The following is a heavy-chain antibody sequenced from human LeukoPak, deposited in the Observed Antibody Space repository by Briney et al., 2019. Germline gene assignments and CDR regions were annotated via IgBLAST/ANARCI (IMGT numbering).Heavy chain of an antibody. V-gene: IGHV4-4*02. CDR3: AREGTVTTLDAFDI. Sequence: GSLRLSCATSGFTFSNCGMSWVRQPPGKGLEWIGEIYHSGSTNYNPSLKSRVTISVDKSKNQFSLKLSPVTAADTAVYYCAREGTVTTLDAFDIWGRGTMVTVSS. J-gene: IGHJ3*02. CDR2: IYHSGST. D-gene: IGHD4-17*01. CDR1: GFTFSNCGM.